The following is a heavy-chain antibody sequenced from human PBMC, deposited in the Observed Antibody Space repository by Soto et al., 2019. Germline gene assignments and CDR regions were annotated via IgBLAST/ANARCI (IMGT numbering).Heavy chain of an antibody. J-gene: IGHJ6*02. CDR3: ARPAGMHHDYYYYGMDV. V-gene: IGHV5-51*01. CDR1: GYSFTSYW. Sequence: GESLKISCKGSGYSFTSYWIGWVRQMPGKGLEWMGIIYPGDSDTRYSPSFQGQVTISADKSISTAYLQWSSLKASDTAMYYCARPAGMHHDYYYYGMDVWGQGTTVTAP. CDR2: IYPGDSDT.